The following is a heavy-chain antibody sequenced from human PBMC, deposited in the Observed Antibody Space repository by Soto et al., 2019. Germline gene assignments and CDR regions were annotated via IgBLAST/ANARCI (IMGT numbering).Heavy chain of an antibody. J-gene: IGHJ1*01. V-gene: IGHV4-34*01. D-gene: IGHD2-15*01. CDR2: INHSGST. CDR1: GGSFSGYY. CDR3: ARGALGYCSGGSCYRKQKEYFQH. Sequence: SETLSLTCAVYGGSFSGYYWSWIRQPPGKGLEWIGEINHSGSTNYNPSLKSRVTISVDTSKNQFSLKLGSVTAADTAVYYCARGALGYCSGGSCYRKQKEYFQHWGQGTLVTVSS.